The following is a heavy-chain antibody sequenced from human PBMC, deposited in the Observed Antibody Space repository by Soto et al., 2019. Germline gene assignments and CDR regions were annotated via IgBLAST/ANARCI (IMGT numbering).Heavy chain of an antibody. CDR2: ISYDGSNK. D-gene: IGHD1-26*01. J-gene: IGHJ3*02. CDR1: GFTFSSYA. V-gene: IGHV3-30-3*01. Sequence: RLSCAASGFTFSSYAMHWVRQAPGKGLEWVAVISYDGSNKYYADSVKGRFTISRDNSKNTLYLQMNSLRAEDTAVYYCARVGIVGATLGAFDIWGQGTMVTVSS. CDR3: ARVGIVGATLGAFDI.